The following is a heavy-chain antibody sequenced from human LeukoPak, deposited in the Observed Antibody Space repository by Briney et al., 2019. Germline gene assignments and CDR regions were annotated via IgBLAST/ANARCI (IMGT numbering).Heavy chain of an antibody. Sequence: SETLSLTCTVSAGSISRHTYYWDWIRQPPGKGLEWIGSIYNSGSTYYNPSLKSRVTISVDTSKNQFSLKLSSVTAADTAVYYCARQAYSSNLGWFDPWGQGTLVTVSS. CDR2: IYNSGST. CDR1: AGSISRHTYY. J-gene: IGHJ5*02. V-gene: IGHV4-39*01. D-gene: IGHD6-13*01. CDR3: ARQAYSSNLGWFDP.